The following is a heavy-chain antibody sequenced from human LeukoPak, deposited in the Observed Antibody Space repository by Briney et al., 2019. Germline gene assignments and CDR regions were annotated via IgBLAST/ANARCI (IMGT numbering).Heavy chain of an antibody. Sequence: ASVKVSCKASGYTFTGYYMHWVRQAPGQGLEWMGWINPNSGGTNYAQKFQGRVTMTRDTSISTAYMELSRLRSDDTAVYYCARDGAVAGTGDWFDPWGQGTLVTVSS. CDR2: INPNSGGT. D-gene: IGHD6-19*01. CDR1: GYTFTGYY. V-gene: IGHV1-2*02. J-gene: IGHJ5*02. CDR3: ARDGAVAGTGDWFDP.